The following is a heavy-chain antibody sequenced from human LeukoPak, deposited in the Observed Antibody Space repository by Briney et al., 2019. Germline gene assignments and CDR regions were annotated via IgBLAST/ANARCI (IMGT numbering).Heavy chain of an antibody. Sequence: ASETLSLICLVPGGSISSYWGSWIRQPAGKGLEFICRIYTTGRTNYNPSLKSRVSMSVDTSKNKFSLELRSVTAADTAVYFCARAGYTISSYRFDYWGQGALVTVSS. CDR3: ARAGYTISSYRFDY. V-gene: IGHV4-4*07. CDR2: IYTTGRT. J-gene: IGHJ4*02. CDR1: GGSISSYW. D-gene: IGHD3-16*02.